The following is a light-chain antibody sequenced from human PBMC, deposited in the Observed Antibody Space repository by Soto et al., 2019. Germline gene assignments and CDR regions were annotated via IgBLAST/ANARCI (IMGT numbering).Light chain of an antibody. CDR1: QAIRND. CDR3: LHDYSYPRT. CDR2: TAS. Sequence: AIQMTQSPSSLSASVGDSVIIXXRESQAIRNDLGWYQQKPGKAPKLXIYTASTLQSGVPSRFSGSGSGADFTLTIRSLQPEDSATYYCLHDYSYPRTFGQGTKVDIK. J-gene: IGKJ1*01. V-gene: IGKV1-6*01.